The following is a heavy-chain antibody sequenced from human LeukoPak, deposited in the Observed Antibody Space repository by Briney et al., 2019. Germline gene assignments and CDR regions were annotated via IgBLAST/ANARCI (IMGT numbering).Heavy chain of an antibody. CDR3: ASDLWFGEWGFDP. D-gene: IGHD3-10*01. CDR2: ISSSSSYI. J-gene: IGHJ5*02. V-gene: IGHV3-21*01. CDR1: GFTFSSYA. Sequence: GGSLRLSCAASGFTFSSYAMSWVRQAPGKGLEWVSSISSSSSYIYYADSVKGRFTISRDNAKNSLYLQMNSLRAEDTAVYYCASDLWFGEWGFDPWGQGTLVTVSS.